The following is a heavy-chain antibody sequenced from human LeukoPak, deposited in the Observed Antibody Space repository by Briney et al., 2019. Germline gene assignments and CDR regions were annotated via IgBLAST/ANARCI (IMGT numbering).Heavy chain of an antibody. D-gene: IGHD1-26*01. J-gene: IGHJ3*02. V-gene: IGHV1-69*13. Sequence: SVKVSSRASGGTFRTYAISWVRQAPGQGLEWLGGIIPIFGTANYAQKFQGRVTITADESTSTAYMELSSLRSEDTAVYYCARGGIVGANGAFDIWGQGTMVTVSS. CDR2: IIPIFGTA. CDR3: ARGGIVGANGAFDI. CDR1: GGTFRTYA.